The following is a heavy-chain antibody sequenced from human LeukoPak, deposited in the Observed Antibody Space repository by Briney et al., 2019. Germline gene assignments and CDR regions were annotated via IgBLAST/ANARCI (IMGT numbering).Heavy chain of an antibody. V-gene: IGHV1-18*01. CDR3: AREAYCGGDCYSNGGYYYYYGMDV. Sequence: ASVKVSCKASGYTFTSYGISWERQAPGQGLEWMGWISAYNGNTNYAQKLQGRVTMTTDTSTSTAYMELRSLRSDDTAVYYCAREAYCGGDCYSNGGYYYYYGMDVWGQGTTVTVSS. CDR2: ISAYNGNT. CDR1: GYTFTSYG. D-gene: IGHD2-21*02. J-gene: IGHJ6*02.